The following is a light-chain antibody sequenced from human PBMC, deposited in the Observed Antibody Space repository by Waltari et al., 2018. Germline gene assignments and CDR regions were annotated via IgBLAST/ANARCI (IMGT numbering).Light chain of an antibody. J-gene: IGKJ2*01. CDR1: QSVSSSY. CDR3: QQYGSSPYT. Sequence: EIVLTQSPGTLSLSPGERATLACRASQSVSSSYVAWYQQKPGQAPRLLIDGASSRATGIPDRFSGSGSGTDFTLTISRLEPEDFAVYYCQQYGSSPYTFGQGTKLEIK. CDR2: GAS. V-gene: IGKV3-20*01.